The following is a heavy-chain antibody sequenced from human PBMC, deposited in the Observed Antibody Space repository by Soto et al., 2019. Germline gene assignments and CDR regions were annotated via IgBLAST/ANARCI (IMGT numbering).Heavy chain of an antibody. CDR3: AKNQVYDRTPMGYGMDV. CDR2: ISGSGGST. V-gene: IGHV3-23*01. Sequence: EVQLLESGGGLVQPGGSLRLSCAASGFTFSSYVMSWVRQAPGKGLEWVSSISGSGGSTYYADSVKGRFTTSRDNSKKTLYLQMNSLRAEDTAVYYCAKNQVYDRTPMGYGMDVWGQGTTVTVSS. D-gene: IGHD3-22*01. CDR1: GFTFSSYV. J-gene: IGHJ6*02.